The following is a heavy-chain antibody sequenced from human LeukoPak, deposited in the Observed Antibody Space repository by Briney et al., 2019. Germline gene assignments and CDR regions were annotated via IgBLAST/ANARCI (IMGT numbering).Heavy chain of an antibody. V-gene: IGHV3-30*18. CDR2: ISYDGSNN. J-gene: IGHJ4*02. Sequence: HPGRSLRLSCAASGFTFSSYGMHWVRQAPGKGLEWVAVISYDGSNNYYADSVKGRFTISRDNSRNTLHLQMNSLRAEDTAVYYCAKCVSSSGRHEALGYWGQGTLVTVSS. CDR3: AKCVSSSGRHEALGY. D-gene: IGHD6-25*01. CDR1: GFTFSSYG.